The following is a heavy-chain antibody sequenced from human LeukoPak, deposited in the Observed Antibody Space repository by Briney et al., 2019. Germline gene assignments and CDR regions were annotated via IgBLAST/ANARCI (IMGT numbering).Heavy chain of an antibody. CDR2: ISPNGDWT. D-gene: IGHD2-21*01. CDR3: AKMVSSKDPIEY. CDR1: GFSFSSYA. V-gene: IGHV3-23*01. J-gene: IGHJ4*02. Sequence: GGSLRLSCVASGFSFSSYAMNWVRQTPGQGLERVSIISPNGDWTNYADSVKGRFTISRDSSKNTLYLQMNSLRAEDTAMYYCAKMVSSKDPIEYWGQGTLVTVSS.